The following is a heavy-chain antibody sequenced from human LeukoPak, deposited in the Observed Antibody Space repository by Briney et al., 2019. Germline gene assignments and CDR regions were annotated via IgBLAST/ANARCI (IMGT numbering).Heavy chain of an antibody. D-gene: IGHD2-2*01. CDR2: IIPIFGTA. J-gene: IGHJ4*02. Sequence: ASVKVSCKASGGTFSSYAISWVRQAPGQGLEWMGGIIPIFGTANYAQKFQGRVTITTDESTSTAYMELSSLRSEDTAVYYCALDSNIVVVPAAIGYFDYWGQGTPVTVSS. V-gene: IGHV1-69*05. CDR3: ALDSNIVVVPAAIGYFDY. CDR1: GGTFSSYA.